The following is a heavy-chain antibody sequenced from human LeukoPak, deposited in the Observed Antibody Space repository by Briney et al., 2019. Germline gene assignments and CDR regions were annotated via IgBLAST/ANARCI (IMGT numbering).Heavy chain of an antibody. J-gene: IGHJ1*01. Sequence: PGGSLRLSCAASGFTFSSYWMSWVRQAPVKGLEWVANIKQDGSQKYYVDSVKGRFTISRDNAKNTVSLQMNSLRAEDTGVYFCARAPSEIGGYYPEYFRHWGQGTLVTVSS. CDR2: IKQDGSQK. V-gene: IGHV3-7*01. CDR3: ARAPSEIGGYYPEYFRH. CDR1: GFTFSSYW. D-gene: IGHD3-22*01.